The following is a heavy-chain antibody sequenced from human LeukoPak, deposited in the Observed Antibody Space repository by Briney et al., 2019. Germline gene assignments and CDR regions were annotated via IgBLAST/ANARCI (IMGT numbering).Heavy chain of an antibody. J-gene: IGHJ4*02. Sequence: GGSLGLSCAASRFTFSTYAMSWVRQAPGKGLEWLSTIANGGGSTYYADSVKGRFTISRDNSKNTLYLQMNSLRAEDTAVYYCAKSHSVEQRGYFDYWGQGTLVTVSS. D-gene: IGHD1/OR15-1a*01. CDR3: AKSHSVEQRGYFDY. CDR2: IANGGGST. CDR1: RFTFSTYA. V-gene: IGHV3-23*01.